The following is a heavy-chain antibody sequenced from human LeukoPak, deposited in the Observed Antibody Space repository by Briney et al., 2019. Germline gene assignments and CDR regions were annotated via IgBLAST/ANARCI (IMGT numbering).Heavy chain of an antibody. J-gene: IGHJ4*02. CDR2: IHPKSGDT. D-gene: IGHD3-10*01. CDR1: GYTFTDHH. Sequence: ASVKVSCKASGYTFTDHHVHWVRQAPGQGLEWIGRIHPKSGDTDYAQKFQGRATMTMDTSITTAYMALTSLISDDTAVYFCASHYGPGPVWGQGTLVTVS. CDR3: ASHYGPGPV. V-gene: IGHV1-2*06.